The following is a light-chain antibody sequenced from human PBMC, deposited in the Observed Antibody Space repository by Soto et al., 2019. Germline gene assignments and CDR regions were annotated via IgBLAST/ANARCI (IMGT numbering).Light chain of an antibody. CDR2: DNN. V-gene: IGLV1-51*01. CDR3: GTWDSSLSAYV. Sequence: VLPQPRSVSSSPGQKVTISCSGSRSNVGNNYVSWYQQLPGTAPKLLIYDNNKRPSGIPDRFSGSKSGTSATLGITGLQTGDEADYYCGTWDSSLSAYVFGTGTKVTVL. CDR1: RSNVGNNY. J-gene: IGLJ1*01.